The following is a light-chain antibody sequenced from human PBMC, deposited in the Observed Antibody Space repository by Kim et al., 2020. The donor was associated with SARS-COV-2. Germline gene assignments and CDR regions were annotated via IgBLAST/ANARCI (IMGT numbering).Light chain of an antibody. J-gene: IGLJ1*01. V-gene: IGLV3-19*01. CDR2: GKD. CDR3: NSRVGSGDHYV. CDR1: IHREYH. Sequence: TCKGDIHREYHAGWYQHTPGQATVLVIDGKDSRASGIPDRFSGSSSEDTTTLTITGAQAEDEADYYCNSRVGSGDHYVFGPGTQLTVL.